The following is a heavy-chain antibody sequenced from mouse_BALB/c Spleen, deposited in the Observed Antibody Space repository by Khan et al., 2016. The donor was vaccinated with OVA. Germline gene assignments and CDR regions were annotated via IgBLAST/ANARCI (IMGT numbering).Heavy chain of an antibody. CDR2: INSNGGTR. CDR1: GFTFSSYG. Sequence: EVQLVESGGGLVQPGGSLKLSCAASGFTFSSYGMSWVRQTPDKRLELVATINSNGGTRYYPDSMKGRFTISRDNATNTLHLQMSSLKSEDTAMYYCARVYYRYDEGYWYVAVWGAGTTVTVSS. D-gene: IGHD2-14*01. V-gene: IGHV5-6-3*01. CDR3: ARVYYRYDEGYWYVAV. J-gene: IGHJ1*01.